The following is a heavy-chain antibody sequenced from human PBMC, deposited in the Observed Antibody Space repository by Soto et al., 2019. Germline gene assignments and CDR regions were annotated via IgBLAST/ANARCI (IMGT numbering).Heavy chain of an antibody. J-gene: IGHJ6*02. Sequence: QLQLQESGSGLVKPSQTLSLTCTVSGDYISSGDYSWNWIRQSPGKGLERIGYRYHIGSTQYNPSLKSRVTIAVDRSKSQFSLRLPSVTAADTAVYYCASDRRVPHRFGDYGLDVWGQGTTVTVSS. V-gene: IGHV4-30-2*06. CDR2: RYHIGST. CDR3: ASDRRVPHRFGDYGLDV. D-gene: IGHD3-10*01. CDR1: GDYISSGDYS.